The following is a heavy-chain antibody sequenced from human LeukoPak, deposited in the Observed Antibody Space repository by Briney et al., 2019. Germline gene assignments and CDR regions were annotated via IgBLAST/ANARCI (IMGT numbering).Heavy chain of an antibody. J-gene: IGHJ4*02. CDR3: AKDQDDSSTN. CDR2: ISYDGSNK. V-gene: IGHV3-30-3*01. D-gene: IGHD3-22*01. CDR1: GFTFSSSA. Sequence: GRSLRFSCAASGFTFSSSAMHWVRQAPGKGLEWVAVISYDGSNKYYADSVKGRFTISRDNSKNTLYLQMNSLRAEDTAVYYCAKDQDDSSTNWGQGTLVTVSS.